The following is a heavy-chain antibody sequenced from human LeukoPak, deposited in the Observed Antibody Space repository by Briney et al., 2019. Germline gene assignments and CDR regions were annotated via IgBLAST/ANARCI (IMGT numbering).Heavy chain of an antibody. J-gene: IGHJ5*02. D-gene: IGHD3-3*01. CDR3: AKDRVEYDFWSGSLAQTSPGFDP. Sequence: GRSLRLSCAASGFTFSSYGMHWVRQAPGKGLEWVAVIWYDGSNKYYADSVKGRFTISRDNSKNTLYLQMNSLRAEDTAVYYCAKDRVEYDFWSGSLAQTSPGFDPWGQGTLVTVSS. CDR2: IWYDGSNK. CDR1: GFTFSSYG. V-gene: IGHV3-33*06.